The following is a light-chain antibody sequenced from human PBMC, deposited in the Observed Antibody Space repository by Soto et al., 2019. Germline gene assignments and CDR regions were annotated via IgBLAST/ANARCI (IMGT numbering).Light chain of an antibody. CDR3: GSYTSSTTYVV. J-gene: IGLJ2*01. Sequence: QSALTQPASVSGSPGQSITISCTGTSSDVGGYDSVSWYQQHPGKAPKLMIYEVSNRPSGVSSRFSASKSGNTASLTISGLQAEDEADYYCGSYTSSTTYVVFGGGTKLTVL. CDR1: SSDVGGYDS. CDR2: EVS. V-gene: IGLV2-14*01.